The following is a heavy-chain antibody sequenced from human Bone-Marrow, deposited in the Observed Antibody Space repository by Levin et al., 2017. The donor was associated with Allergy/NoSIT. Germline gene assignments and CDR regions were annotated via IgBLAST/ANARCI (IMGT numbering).Heavy chain of an antibody. V-gene: IGHV1-2*02. CDR3: AGDDGYCNRALCALDV. J-gene: IGHJ6*02. D-gene: IGHD2/OR15-2a*01. CDR1: GYSFSDYY. CDR2: INPNTGGT. Sequence: ASVKVSCKASGYSFSDYYIHWVRLAPGQGPEWMGWINPNTGGTFYGEQFEGRVTMTRDTYISKAYMEVNRLRSDDTAVYYCAGDDGYCNRALCALDVWGQGTTVTVSS.